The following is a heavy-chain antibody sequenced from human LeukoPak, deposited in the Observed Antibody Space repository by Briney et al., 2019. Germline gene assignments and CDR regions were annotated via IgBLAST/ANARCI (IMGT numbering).Heavy chain of an antibody. Sequence: RRSLRLSRSAAGFTFISYSMHCGRHAPHKRGWRGLVIWYVGSNKYNADSVKGRFTISRDNPRNSLYLQMNSLRDEDTAVYYCARAKYCGGDCYWAFDYWGQGTLVTVSS. D-gene: IGHD2-21*02. CDR1: GFTFISYS. V-gene: IGHV3-33*01. CDR3: ARAKYCGGDCYWAFDY. CDR2: IWYVGSNK. J-gene: IGHJ4*02.